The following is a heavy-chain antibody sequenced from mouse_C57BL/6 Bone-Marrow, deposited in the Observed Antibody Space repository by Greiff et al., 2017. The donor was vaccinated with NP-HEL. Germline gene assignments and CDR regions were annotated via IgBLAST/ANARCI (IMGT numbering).Heavy chain of an antibody. CDR3: ARDYGSSWWFAY. V-gene: IGHV5-12*01. CDR1: GFTFSDYY. Sequence: EVQGVESGGGLVQPGGSLKLSCAASGFTFSDYYMYWVRQTPEKRLEWVAYISNGGGSTYYPDTVKGRFTISRDNAKNTLYLQMSRLKSEDTAMYYCARDYGSSWWFAYWGQGTLVTVSA. CDR2: ISNGGGST. J-gene: IGHJ3*01. D-gene: IGHD1-1*01.